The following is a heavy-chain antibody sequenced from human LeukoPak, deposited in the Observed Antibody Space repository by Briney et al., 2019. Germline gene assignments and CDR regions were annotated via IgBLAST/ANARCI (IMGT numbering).Heavy chain of an antibody. D-gene: IGHD3/OR15-3a*01. J-gene: IGHJ5*02. V-gene: IGHV4-34*01. CDR2: VNHHGRT. CDR1: GGSFSDYR. Sequence: SETLSLTCAVYGGSFSDYRWSWIRQPPGKGLQWVGQVNHHGRTDYSPSLTSRVTISVDTSKSQFYLKLTSVTAADTAVYFCARGHISMDPQIVWTGYYRTDWFDPWGQGTLVTVSS. CDR3: ARGHISMDPQIVWTGYYRTDWFDP.